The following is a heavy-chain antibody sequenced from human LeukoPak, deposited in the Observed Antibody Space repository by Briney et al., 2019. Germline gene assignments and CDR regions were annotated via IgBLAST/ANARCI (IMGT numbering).Heavy chain of an antibody. J-gene: IGHJ1*01. CDR3: ARVPLSDASGHYYPH. Sequence: ASVKVSCKASGYTFTSYAMHWVRQAPGQRLEWMGWINAGNGNTKYSQKFQGRVTITRDTSTSTAYMELNSLSSEDTAVYYCARVPLSDASGHYYPHWGQGTLVTVSS. CDR1: GYTFTSYA. D-gene: IGHD3-22*01. V-gene: IGHV1-3*01. CDR2: INAGNGNT.